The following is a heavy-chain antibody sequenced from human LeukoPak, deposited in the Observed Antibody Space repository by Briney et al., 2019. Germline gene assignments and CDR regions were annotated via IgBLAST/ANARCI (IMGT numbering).Heavy chain of an antibody. Sequence: PSETRSLTCNVSGGSINVDYITDYWSWIRQPAGKGLEWIGRIHASEITSYNPSFRGRVTVSLDKSMNQVSLHLASVTAADTAVYYCARDLGINTGWYGFDSWGPGILVTVSS. D-gene: IGHD6-19*01. CDR2: IHASEIT. CDR1: GGSINVDYITDY. CDR3: ARDLGINTGWYGFDS. J-gene: IGHJ5*01. V-gene: IGHV4-4*07.